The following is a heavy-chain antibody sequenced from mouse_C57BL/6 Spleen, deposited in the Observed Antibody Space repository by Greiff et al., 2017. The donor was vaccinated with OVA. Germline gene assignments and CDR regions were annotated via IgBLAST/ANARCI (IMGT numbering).Heavy chain of an antibody. V-gene: IGHV5-9-1*02. CDR1: GFTFSSYA. CDR3: TRSSYDGYYEWFAY. CDR2: ISSGGDYI. Sequence: EVKLVESGEGLVKPGGSLKLSCAASGFTFSSYAMSWVRQTPEKRLEWVAYISSGGDYIYYADTVKGRFTISRDNARNTLYLQMSSLKSEDTAMYYWTRSSYDGYYEWFAYWGQGTLVTVSA. D-gene: IGHD2-3*01. J-gene: IGHJ3*01.